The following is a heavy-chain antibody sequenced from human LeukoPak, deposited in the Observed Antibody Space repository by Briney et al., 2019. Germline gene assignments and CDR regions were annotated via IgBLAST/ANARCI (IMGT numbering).Heavy chain of an antibody. J-gene: IGHJ4*02. CDR2: IWYDGSNK. CDR3: ARVISGYYLRGLDY. CDR1: GFTFSSYA. Sequence: GGSLRLSCAASGFTFSSYAMHWVRQAPGKGLEWVAVIWYDGSNKYYADSVKGRFTISRDNSKNTLYLQMKSLRAEDTAVYYCARVISGYYLRGLDYWGQGTLVTVSS. V-gene: IGHV3-33*08. D-gene: IGHD3-22*01.